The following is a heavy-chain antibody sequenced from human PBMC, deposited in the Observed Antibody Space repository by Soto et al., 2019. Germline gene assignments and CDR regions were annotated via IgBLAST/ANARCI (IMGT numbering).Heavy chain of an antibody. CDR3: ARGRGAAADYFDF. CDR1: GFTFSDYY. D-gene: IGHD6-13*01. Sequence: QVQLVESGGGLVKPGGSLRPSCAVSGFTFSDYYMTWIRQAPGKGLEWVSYISSSTSHTNYADSVKGRFTISRDNAKNSLFLQMNSLRAEDTAVYYCARGRGAAADYFDFWGQGTLVTVSS. J-gene: IGHJ4*02. CDR2: ISSSTSHT. V-gene: IGHV3-11*05.